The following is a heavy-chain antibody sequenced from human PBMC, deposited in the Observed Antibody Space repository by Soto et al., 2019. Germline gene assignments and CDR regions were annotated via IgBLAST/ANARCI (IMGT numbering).Heavy chain of an antibody. CDR1: GGSISSYY. J-gene: IGHJ6*02. Sequence: LSLTCTVSGGSISSYYWSWIRQPPGKGLEWIGYIYYSGSTNYNPSLKSRVTISVDTSKNQFSLKLSSVTAADTAVYYCARGGFLEWFYYYSGMDVWGQGTTVTVSS. V-gene: IGHV4-59*01. CDR3: ARGGFLEWFYYYSGMDV. D-gene: IGHD3-3*01. CDR2: IYYSGST.